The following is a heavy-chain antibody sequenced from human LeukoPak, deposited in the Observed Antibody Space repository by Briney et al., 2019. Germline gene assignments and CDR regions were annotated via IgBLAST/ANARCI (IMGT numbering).Heavy chain of an antibody. CDR2: IWYDGSNK. J-gene: IGHJ4*02. Sequence: GRSLRLACVVSGFTFSSYGMHWVRQAPGKGLEWVALIWYDGSNKYYADSVKGRFTISRDNSKNTLYLQMNSLRPEDTAVYYCAKGDPYGSGSYPVDYWGQGTLVTVSS. V-gene: IGHV3-33*06. CDR3: AKGDPYGSGSYPVDY. CDR1: GFTFSSYG. D-gene: IGHD3-10*01.